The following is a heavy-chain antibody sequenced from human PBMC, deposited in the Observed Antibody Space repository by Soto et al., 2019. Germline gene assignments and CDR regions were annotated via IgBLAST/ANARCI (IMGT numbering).Heavy chain of an antibody. CDR2: IIPMFAAT. CDR1: GGSFSDFA. V-gene: IGHV1-69*01. Sequence: QVQLAQSGAEMTKPGSSVKVSCRASGGSFSDFAFSWVRQAPGQGLEWMGGIIPMFAATKYAQRLPDRVTMTADESTNTVYLALNSLTSEDTAIYYCARGAIVAVPAALSSYHDYTNYRFDSWGQGTLVTVSS. D-gene: IGHD2-15*01. CDR3: ARGAIVAVPAALSSYHDYTNYRFDS. J-gene: IGHJ4*02.